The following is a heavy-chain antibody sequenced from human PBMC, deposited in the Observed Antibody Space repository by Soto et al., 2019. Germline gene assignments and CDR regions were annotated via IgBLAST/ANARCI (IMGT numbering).Heavy chain of an antibody. D-gene: IGHD6-19*01. V-gene: IGHV3-33*01. Sequence: GGSLRLSCAASGFTFSSYGMHWVRQAPGKGLEWVAVIWYDGSNKYYADSVKGRFTISRDNSKNTLYLQMNSRRAEDTAAYYCARDGAVAGTYQSYYYYGMDVWGQGTTVTVSS. J-gene: IGHJ6*01. CDR2: IWYDGSNK. CDR1: GFTFSSYG. CDR3: ARDGAVAGTYQSYYYYGMDV.